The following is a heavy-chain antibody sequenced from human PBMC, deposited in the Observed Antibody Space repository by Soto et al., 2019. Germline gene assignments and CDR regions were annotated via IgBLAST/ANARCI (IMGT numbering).Heavy chain of an antibody. CDR1: GVSITSYY. V-gene: IGHV4-4*07. CDR2: IYSSGST. Sequence: QVQLQESDPGLVKPSETLSLTCTVSGVSITSYYWSWIRQPAGKGLEWIGRIYSSGSTNYNPSLKCRVTMSIDTSKNQFSLKLSSVTAADTAVYYCACLYNWNGWSDYWGQGTLVTVSS. J-gene: IGHJ4*02. CDR3: ACLYNWNGWSDY. D-gene: IGHD1-20*01.